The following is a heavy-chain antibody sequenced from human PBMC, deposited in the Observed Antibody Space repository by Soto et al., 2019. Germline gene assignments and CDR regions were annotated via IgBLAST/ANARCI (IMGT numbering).Heavy chain of an antibody. J-gene: IGHJ3*02. CDR3: ARYSYGYRSAFDI. D-gene: IGHD5-18*01. CDR2: INHSGST. CDR1: GGSFSGYY. Sequence: SETLSLTCAVYGGSFSGYYWSWIRQPPGKGLEWIGEINHSGSTNYNPSLKSRVTISVDTSKNQFSLKLSSVTAADTAVYYCARYSYGYRSAFDIWGQGTMVTVSS. V-gene: IGHV4-34*01.